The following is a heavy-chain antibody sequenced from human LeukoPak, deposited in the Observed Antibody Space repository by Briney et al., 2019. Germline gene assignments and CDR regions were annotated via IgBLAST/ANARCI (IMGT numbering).Heavy chain of an antibody. V-gene: IGHV3-11*01. CDR1: GFPFSDCY. Sequence: GGSLRLSCAASGFPFSDCYMSWMRQAPGKGLAGVSYINNGGSAIYYGAAVKGRFTISSDNAKNSLYLQMNSLRAEDTAVYYGASGVVVHDAFDIWGQGTMVTVSS. D-gene: IGHD3-22*01. CDR2: INNGGSAI. CDR3: ASGVVVHDAFDI. J-gene: IGHJ3*02.